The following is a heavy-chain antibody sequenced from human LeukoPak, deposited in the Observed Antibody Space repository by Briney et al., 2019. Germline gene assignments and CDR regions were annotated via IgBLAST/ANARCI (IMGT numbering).Heavy chain of an antibody. V-gene: IGHV1-18*01. CDR1: GYTFTSYG. J-gene: IGHJ4*02. CDR3: ARDGARYSGSYSSSSY. D-gene: IGHD1-26*01. CDR2: ISAYNGNT. Sequence: ASVKVSCKASGYTFTSYGISWVRQAPGQGLEWMGWISAYNGNTNYAQKLQGRVTMTTDTSTSTAYMELRSLRSDDTAVYYCARDGARYSGSYSSSSYWGQGTLVTVST.